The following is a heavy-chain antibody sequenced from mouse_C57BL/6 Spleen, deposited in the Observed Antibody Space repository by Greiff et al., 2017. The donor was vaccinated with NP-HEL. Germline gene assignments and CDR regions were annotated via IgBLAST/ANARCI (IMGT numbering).Heavy chain of an antibody. J-gene: IGHJ4*01. Sequence: DVMLVESGGGLVKPGGSLKLSCAASGFTFSSYTMSWVRQTPEKRLEWVATISGGGGNTYYPDSVKGRFTISRDNAKNTLYLQMSSLRSEDTALYYCARRYYYGSSLSYAMDYWGQGTSVTVSS. CDR2: ISGGGGNT. CDR1: GFTFSSYT. V-gene: IGHV5-9*01. CDR3: ARRYYYGSSLSYAMDY. D-gene: IGHD1-1*01.